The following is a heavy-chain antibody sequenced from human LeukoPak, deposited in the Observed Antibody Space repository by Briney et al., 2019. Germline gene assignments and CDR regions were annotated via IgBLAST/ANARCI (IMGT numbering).Heavy chain of an antibody. Sequence: GGSLRLSCAASGFPFSNYAMSWVRQTPGKRLEWVSVISGSGSNTYYVDSVKGRFTISRDSSRNTVYLQMDSLRVEDTAVYYCAKHLWRDLLWFGEGYYIDYWGQGALVTVSS. CDR1: GFPFSNYA. CDR2: ISGSGSNT. V-gene: IGHV3-23*01. J-gene: IGHJ4*02. D-gene: IGHD3-10*01. CDR3: AKHLWRDLLWFGEGYYIDY.